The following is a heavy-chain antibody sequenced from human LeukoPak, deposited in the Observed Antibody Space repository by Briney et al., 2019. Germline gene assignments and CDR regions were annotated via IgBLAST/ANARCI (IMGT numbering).Heavy chain of an antibody. CDR1: GFTFSSYS. CDR3: ARLKKELRYFDY. J-gene: IGHJ4*02. CDR2: ISSSSSYI. V-gene: IGHV3-21*01. D-gene: IGHD1-26*01. Sequence: PGGSLRLSCAASGFTFSSYSMNWVRQVPGKGLEWVSSISSSSSYIYYADSVKGRFTISRDNAKNSLYLQMNSLRAEDTAVYYCARLKKELRYFDYWGQGTLVTVSS.